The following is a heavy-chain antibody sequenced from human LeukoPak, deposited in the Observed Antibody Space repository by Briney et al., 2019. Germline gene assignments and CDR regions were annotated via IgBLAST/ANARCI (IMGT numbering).Heavy chain of an antibody. CDR2: ISGSGGST. CDR1: GFTFSDYY. CDR3: ARGELLLWFGEDYYFDY. V-gene: IGHV3-23*01. J-gene: IGHJ4*02. D-gene: IGHD3-10*01. Sequence: GGSLRLSCAASGFTFSDYYMSWVRQAPGKGLEWVSAISGSGGSTYYADSVKGRFTISRDNSKNTLYLQMNSLRAEDTAVYYCARGELLLWFGEDYYFDYWGQGTLVTVSS.